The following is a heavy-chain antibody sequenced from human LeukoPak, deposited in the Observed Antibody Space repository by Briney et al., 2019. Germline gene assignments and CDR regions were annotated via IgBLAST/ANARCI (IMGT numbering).Heavy chain of an antibody. CDR1: GGSISSRSYC. J-gene: IGHJ4*02. CDR3: ARGSGWYSAFDY. Sequence: SETLSLTCTVSGGSISSRSYCWSWIRQPAGKGLEWIGHVHISGSTNYNSSLKSRVTISVDTSKNQFSLKLSSVTAADTAVYYCARGSGWYSAFDYWGQGTLVTVSS. CDR2: VHISGST. D-gene: IGHD6-19*01. V-gene: IGHV4-61*10.